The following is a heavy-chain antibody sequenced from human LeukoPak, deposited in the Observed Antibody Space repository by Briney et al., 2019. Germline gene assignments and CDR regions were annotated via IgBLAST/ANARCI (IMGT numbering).Heavy chain of an antibody. CDR2: VSGSAGRT. V-gene: IGHV3-23*01. J-gene: IGHJ6*03. Sequence: GGSLRLSCAASGFTFSSFAMTWVRQAPGKGLEWVSTVSGSAGRTDYADSVKGRFTISRDNLKNTLYVQMNGMRAEDTAVYYCAKNRGHCVDGECHNYYYMDVRGRGTTVTVYS. CDR1: GFTFSSFA. D-gene: IGHD2-21*01. CDR3: AKNRGHCVDGECHNYYYMDV.